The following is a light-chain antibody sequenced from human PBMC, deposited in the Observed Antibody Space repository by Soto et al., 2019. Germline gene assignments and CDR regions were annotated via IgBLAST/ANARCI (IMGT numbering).Light chain of an antibody. J-gene: IGKJ4*02. CDR2: GAS. V-gene: IGKV3-15*01. CDR1: QSVGRT. CDR3: QQYSSSLT. Sequence: EIFMTQSPATLSVFPGESVILSCRASQSVGRTLAWYQQKPGQAPRLLIRGASTRATGVPARFSGSGSGTEFTLTISSLQSEDFAVYYCQQYSSSLTFGGGTTLEIK.